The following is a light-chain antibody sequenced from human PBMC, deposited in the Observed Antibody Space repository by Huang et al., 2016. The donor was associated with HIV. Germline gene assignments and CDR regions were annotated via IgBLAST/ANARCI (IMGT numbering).Light chain of an antibody. CDR3: HQHSSWPGT. V-gene: IGKV3-11*01. CDR2: DAS. Sequence: DIVLTQSPATLSLSPGERATLSCRAGQSVGSYLAWYQQTPGQAPRLLVSDASHVATGIPARFSGSGSGTDFTLTISSLEPEDFAVYYCHQHSSWPGTFGQGTRVEIK. J-gene: IGKJ1*01. CDR1: QSVGSY.